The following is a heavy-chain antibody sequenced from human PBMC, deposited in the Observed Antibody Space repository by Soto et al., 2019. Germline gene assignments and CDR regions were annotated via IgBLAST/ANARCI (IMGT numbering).Heavy chain of an antibody. Sequence: SETLSLTCTVSGGSISSYYWSWIRQPPGKGLEWIGYIYYSGSTNYNPSLKSRVTISVDTSKNQFSLKLSSVTAADTAVYYCALFPYSSGWWDYGMDVWGQGTTVTVS. V-gene: IGHV4-59*01. CDR1: GGSISSYY. D-gene: IGHD6-19*01. CDR2: IYYSGST. CDR3: ALFPYSSGWWDYGMDV. J-gene: IGHJ6*02.